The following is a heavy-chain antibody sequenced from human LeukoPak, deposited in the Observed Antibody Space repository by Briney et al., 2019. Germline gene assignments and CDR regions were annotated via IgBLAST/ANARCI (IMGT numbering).Heavy chain of an antibody. CDR3: ARGDLGYCSSTSCYRFDY. Sequence: GASVKVSCKASGGTFSSYAISWVRQAPGQGLEWMGGIIPIFGTANYAQKFQGRVTITTDESASTAYMELSSLRSEDTAVYYCARGDLGYCSSTSCYRFDYWGQGTLVTVSS. V-gene: IGHV1-69*05. CDR2: IIPIFGTA. J-gene: IGHJ4*02. CDR1: GGTFSSYA. D-gene: IGHD2-2*01.